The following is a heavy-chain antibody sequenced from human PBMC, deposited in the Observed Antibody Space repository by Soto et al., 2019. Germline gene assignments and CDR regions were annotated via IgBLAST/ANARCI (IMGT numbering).Heavy chain of an antibody. CDR2: ISYDGSNK. J-gene: IGHJ4*02. CDR3: ARLRTVKGNLGY. Sequence: EGGLRGSCADSGGSCSSYTMNWVRQAPGKGLEWVAVISYDGSNKYYADSVKGRFTISRDNSKNTLYLQMNSLSAEDTAVYYCARLRTVKGNLGYWGQGTLFTVSS. V-gene: IGHV3-30-3*01. CDR1: GGSCSSYT. D-gene: IGHD4-4*01.